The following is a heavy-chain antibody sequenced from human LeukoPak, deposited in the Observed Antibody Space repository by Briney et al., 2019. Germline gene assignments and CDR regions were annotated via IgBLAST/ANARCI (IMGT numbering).Heavy chain of an antibody. D-gene: IGHD1-26*01. CDR2: ISSSSSTI. CDR3: ARDTTLDY. CDR1: GFTFSSYS. Sequence: PGGSLRLSCAASGFTFSSYSMNWVRQAPGKGLEWVSYISSSSSTIYYGDPVKGRFTISRDNARNSLYLQMNSLRAEDTAVYYCARDTTLDYWGQGTLVTVSS. J-gene: IGHJ4*02. V-gene: IGHV3-48*04.